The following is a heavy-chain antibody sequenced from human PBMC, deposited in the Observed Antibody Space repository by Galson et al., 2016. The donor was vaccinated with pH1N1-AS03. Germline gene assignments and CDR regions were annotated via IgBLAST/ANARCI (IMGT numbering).Heavy chain of an antibody. CDR3: AIYTSTAADY. J-gene: IGHJ4*02. D-gene: IGHD2/OR15-2a*01. Sequence: LRLSCAVSGFTVSSNYMTWVRQAPGKGLEWIGTIHYGGSTYYNPSLKSRVTISVDVSKNQFSLNLNSVTAADTSVYYCAIYTSTAADYWGQGTLVTVSS. V-gene: IGHV4-59*05. CDR2: IHYGGST. CDR1: GFTVSSNY.